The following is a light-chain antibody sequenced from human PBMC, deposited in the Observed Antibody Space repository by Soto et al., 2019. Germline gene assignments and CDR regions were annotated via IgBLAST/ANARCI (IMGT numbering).Light chain of an antibody. V-gene: IGKV3-11*01. Sequence: EIVLTQSPATLSLSPGAPAPLSCRASQSISNYLAWYQHKPGQAPRLLIFDASNRATGIPARFSGSGSGTDFTLTISNLQPEDFATYYCQQANSFPISFGQGTHWRL. CDR2: DAS. CDR1: QSISNY. J-gene: IGKJ5*01. CDR3: QQANSFPIS.